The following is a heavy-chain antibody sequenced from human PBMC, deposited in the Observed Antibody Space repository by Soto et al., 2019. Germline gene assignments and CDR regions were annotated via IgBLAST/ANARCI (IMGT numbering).Heavy chain of an antibody. CDR1: GFTFDDYG. Sequence: GGSLRLSCAASGFTFDDYGMSWVRQAPGKGLEWVSGINWNGGSTGYADSVKGRFTISRDNAKNSLYLQMNSLGAEDTALYHCAGWRRWPHNWFDSWGQGTLVTVSS. CDR3: AGWRRWPHNWFDS. J-gene: IGHJ5*01. V-gene: IGHV3-20*01. CDR2: INWNGGST. D-gene: IGHD6-13*01.